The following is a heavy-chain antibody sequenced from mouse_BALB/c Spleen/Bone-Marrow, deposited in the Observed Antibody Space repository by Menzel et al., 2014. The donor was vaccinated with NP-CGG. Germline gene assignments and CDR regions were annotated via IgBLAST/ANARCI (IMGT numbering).Heavy chain of an antibody. J-gene: IGHJ3*01. CDR3: SREGAY. CDR2: ITPSNGGS. Sequence: VQLQQSGAELVKPGASVKLPCKASGYTFTNYYMYCVKQRPGQGLEWIGEITPSNGGSNFIEKFKNKATLTVDKSSSTAYMQLSSLTSEDSAVYYCSREGAYWGQGTLVTVSA. V-gene: IGHV1S81*02. CDR1: GYTFTNYY.